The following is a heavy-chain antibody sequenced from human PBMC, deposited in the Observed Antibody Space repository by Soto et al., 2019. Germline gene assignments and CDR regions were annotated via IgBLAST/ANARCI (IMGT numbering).Heavy chain of an antibody. CDR2: INHSGST. D-gene: IGHD2-2*01. CDR3: ARAIYCSSTSCRSRVYYYGMDV. CDR1: GGSFSDFY. Sequence: PSETLSLTCAVYGGSFSDFYWTWIRQLPGKGLEWIGEINHSGSTNYNPSLKSRVTISVDTSKNQFSLKLSSVTAADTAVYYCARAIYCSSTSCRSRVYYYGMDVWGQGTTVTVSS. J-gene: IGHJ6*02. V-gene: IGHV4-34*01.